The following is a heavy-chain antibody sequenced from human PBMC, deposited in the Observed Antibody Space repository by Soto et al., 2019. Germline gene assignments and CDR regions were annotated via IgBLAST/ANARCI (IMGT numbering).Heavy chain of an antibody. CDR3: ARHATIFGVVSHFDF. J-gene: IGHJ4*02. Sequence: QLQMQESCPGLVKPSETLSLTCTVSGVSISSSSYFWGWIRQLPGKGLEWVGSSFYSGTPYKNPSPKGRVTIFVATSKTQFSLKPSPVTAADTAVYYCARHATIFGVVSHFDFWGQGTLVAVSS. CDR2: SFYSGTP. CDR1: GVSISSSSYF. D-gene: IGHD3-3*01. V-gene: IGHV4-39*01.